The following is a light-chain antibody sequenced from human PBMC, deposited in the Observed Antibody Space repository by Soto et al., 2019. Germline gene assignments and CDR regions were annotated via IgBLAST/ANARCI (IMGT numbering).Light chain of an antibody. CDR2: AAS. V-gene: IGKV1-9*01. CDR3: QQVNSYPRT. J-gene: IGKJ2*01. CDR1: QGISNY. Sequence: DIQLTQSPSFLSASVGDRITITCRASQGISNYLAWYQQKPGTAPKLLIYAASTLQSGVPSSFSGSGSGTEFLLTISSLQPEVYATFYCQQVNSYPRTFGQGTKLEIK.